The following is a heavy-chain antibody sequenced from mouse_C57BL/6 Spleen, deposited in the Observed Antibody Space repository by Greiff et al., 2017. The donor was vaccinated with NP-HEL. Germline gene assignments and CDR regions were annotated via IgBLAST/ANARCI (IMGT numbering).Heavy chain of an antibody. CDR1: GYTFTSYD. Sequence: VQLQQSGPELVKPGASVKLSCKASGYTFTSYDINWVKQRPGQGLEWIGWIYPRDGSTKYNEKFKGKATLTVDTSSSTASMELHSLTSEDSAVYFVARATTVVAPHYFDYWGQGTTLTVSS. CDR2: IYPRDGST. J-gene: IGHJ2*01. D-gene: IGHD1-1*01. V-gene: IGHV1-85*01. CDR3: ARATTVVAPHYFDY.